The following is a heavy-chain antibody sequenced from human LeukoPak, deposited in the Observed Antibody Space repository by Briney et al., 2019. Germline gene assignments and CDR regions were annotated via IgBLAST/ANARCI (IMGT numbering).Heavy chain of an antibody. CDR3: ARRCGSTCFDY. CDR2: ISGSGGST. Sequence: PGGSLRLSCAASGFTFSSFAMSWVRQAPGKGLEWVSGISGSGGSTHYADSVKGRFTISRDNSKNTLYLQMNGLRAEDTAIYYCARRCGSTCFDYWGQGTLVTVSS. D-gene: IGHD6-13*01. V-gene: IGHV3-23*01. J-gene: IGHJ4*02. CDR1: GFTFSSFA.